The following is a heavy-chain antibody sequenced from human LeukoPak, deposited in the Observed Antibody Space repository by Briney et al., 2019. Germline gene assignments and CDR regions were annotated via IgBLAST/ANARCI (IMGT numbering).Heavy chain of an antibody. D-gene: IGHD6-13*01. V-gene: IGHV1-2*04. CDR3: ARGGASSSWFFDY. CDR1: GYAFTGYY. J-gene: IGHJ4*02. Sequence: GASVKVSCKASGYAFTGYYMHWVRQAPGQGLEWMGWINPNSGGTNYAQKFQGWVTMTRDTSISTAYMELSRLRSDDTAVYYCARGGASSSWFFDYWGQGTLVTVSS. CDR2: INPNSGGT.